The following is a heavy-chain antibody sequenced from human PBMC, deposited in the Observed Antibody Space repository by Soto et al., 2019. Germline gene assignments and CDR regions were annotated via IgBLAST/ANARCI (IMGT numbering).Heavy chain of an antibody. D-gene: IGHD6-13*01. CDR2: IYYTGRT. J-gene: IGHJ5*02. CDR3: ARDINLAAAGRTWFDP. CDR1: GDSVRSGSFC. Sequence: PSETLSLTCTVSGDSVRSGSFCWSWIRQPPGKGLEWIGYIYYTGRTSYNPSLKSRVTISIDPSKNHFALKLGSVTAADTAVYYCARDINLAAAGRTWFDPWGQGTLVTVSS. V-gene: IGHV4-61*03.